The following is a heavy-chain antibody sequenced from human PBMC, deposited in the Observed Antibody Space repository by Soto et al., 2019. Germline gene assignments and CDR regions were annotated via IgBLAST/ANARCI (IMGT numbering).Heavy chain of an antibody. V-gene: IGHV3-21*06. CDR2: ISSTTNYI. J-gene: IGHJ4*02. Sequence: GGSLRLSCAASGFTFTRYSMGWVRQAPGKGLEWVASISSTTNYIYYGESLKGRLTISRDNAKNSMYLQMNTLRAEDTAVYYCARESEDLSSNLDYWGQGTLVTVSS. CDR1: GFTFTRYS. CDR3: ARESEDLSSNLDY.